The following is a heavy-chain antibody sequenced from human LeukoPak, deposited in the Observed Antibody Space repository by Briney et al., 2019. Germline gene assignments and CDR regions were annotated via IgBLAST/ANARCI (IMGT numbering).Heavy chain of an antibody. CDR2: ISYDGSNK. Sequence: GGSLRLSCAASGFTFSSYAMRWVRQAPGKGLEWVAVISYDGSNKYYADSVKGRFTISRDNSKNTLYLQMNSLRAEDTAVYYCARSKASIAQLVGFDYWGQGTLATVSS. CDR1: GFTFSSYA. V-gene: IGHV3-30-3*01. CDR3: ARSKASIAQLVGFDY. J-gene: IGHJ4*02. D-gene: IGHD6-6*01.